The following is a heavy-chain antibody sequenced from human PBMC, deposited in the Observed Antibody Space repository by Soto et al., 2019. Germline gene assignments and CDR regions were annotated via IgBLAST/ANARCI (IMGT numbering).Heavy chain of an antibody. V-gene: IGHV5-51*01. D-gene: IGHD2-21*02. CDR3: ARRHYCRGDCTISRDYYCGMDG. CDR1: GYIFTDHC. Sequence: GESLKISCKGSGYIFTDHCIVWVRQMAGKGLEWVGIICPGYSNIIYSPSVQGQVTISADMSISTAYLQWSSLKASDTAIYYCARRHYCRGDCTISRDYYCGMDGWGQETRVSVS. CDR2: ICPGYSNI. J-gene: IGHJ6*02.